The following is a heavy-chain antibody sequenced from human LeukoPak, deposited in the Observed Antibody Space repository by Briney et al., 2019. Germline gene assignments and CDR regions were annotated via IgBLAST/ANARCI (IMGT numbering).Heavy chain of an antibody. V-gene: IGHV3-11*04. J-gene: IGHJ5*02. Sequence: GGSLRLSCAASGFTFNNYAMSWVRQAPRKGLEWVSYISSSGTTIYYVDSVKGRFTISRDNAKNSLYLQMNSLRAEDTAVYYCARVGYYDILTGYSDPWGQGTLVTVSS. CDR1: GFTFNNYA. D-gene: IGHD3-9*01. CDR3: ARVGYYDILTGYSDP. CDR2: ISSSGTTI.